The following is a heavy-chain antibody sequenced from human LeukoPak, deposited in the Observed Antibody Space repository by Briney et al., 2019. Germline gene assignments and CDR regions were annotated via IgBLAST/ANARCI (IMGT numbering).Heavy chain of an antibody. D-gene: IGHD1-7*01. CDR3: ATGWNFLFSYYYGMDV. CDR2: FDPEDGET. CDR1: GYTLTGLS. Sequence: ASVKVSCKVSGYTLTGLSMHWVRQAPGKGLEWMGGFDPEDGETIYAQKFQGRVTMTEDTSTDTAYMELSSLRSEDTAVYYCATGWNFLFSYYYGMDVWGQGTTVTVSS. J-gene: IGHJ6*02. V-gene: IGHV1-24*01.